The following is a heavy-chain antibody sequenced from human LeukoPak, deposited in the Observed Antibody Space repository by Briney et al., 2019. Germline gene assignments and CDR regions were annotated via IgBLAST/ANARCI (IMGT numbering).Heavy chain of an antibody. Sequence: GGSLRLSCAASGFTFDDYAMHWVRQAPGKGLEWVSLISWDGGSTYYADSVKGRFTISRDNSKNSLYLQMNSLRAEDTALYYCAKGPTSGAAAGTIDYWGQGTLVTVSS. D-gene: IGHD6-13*01. V-gene: IGHV3-43D*03. CDR1: GFTFDDYA. CDR3: AKGPTSGAAAGTIDY. J-gene: IGHJ4*02. CDR2: ISWDGGST.